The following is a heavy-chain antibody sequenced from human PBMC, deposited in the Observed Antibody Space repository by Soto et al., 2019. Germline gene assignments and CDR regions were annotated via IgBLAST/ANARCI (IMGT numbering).Heavy chain of an antibody. CDR2: MNPNSGNT. D-gene: IGHD1-1*01. J-gene: IGHJ6*02. Sequence: QVQLVQSGAEVKKPGASVKVSCKASGYTFTSYDINWVRQATGQGLEWMGWMNPNSGNTGYAQKFQGRVTMTRNTSISTAYMALSSLRSEATAVYYCATERTGTTSMDVWGQGTTVTVSS. CDR1: GYTFTSYD. V-gene: IGHV1-8*01. CDR3: ATERTGTTSMDV.